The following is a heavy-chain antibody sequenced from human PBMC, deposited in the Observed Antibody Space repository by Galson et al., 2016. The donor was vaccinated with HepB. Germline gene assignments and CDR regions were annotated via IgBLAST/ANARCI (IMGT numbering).Heavy chain of an antibody. J-gene: IGHJ4*02. Sequence: SLRLSCAASGFTFASYAMSWVRQAPGKGLQWVSTMSGSGGTIFYADSVKGRFTISRDNSKNTLYLQMSNVRAEDTAVYYCAKSSKGVGARRLYYFDYWGQGTLVPVST. CDR2: MSGSGGTI. D-gene: IGHD1-26*01. V-gene: IGHV3-23*01. CDR3: AKSSKGVGARRLYYFDY. CDR1: GFTFASYA.